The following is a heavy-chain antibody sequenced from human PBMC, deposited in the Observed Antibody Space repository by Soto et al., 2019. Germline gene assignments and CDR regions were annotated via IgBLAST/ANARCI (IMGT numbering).Heavy chain of an antibody. D-gene: IGHD4-4*01. CDR1: GYTSTSYA. V-gene: IGHV1-3*01. CDR3: AREKDYRKPLGLYYYYGMDV. CDR2: INAGNGNT. J-gene: IGHJ6*02. Sequence: ASVKVSCKASGYTSTSYAMHWVRQAPGRGLEWMGWINAGNGNTKYSQKFQGRVTITRDTSASTAYMELSSLRSEDTAVYYCAREKDYRKPLGLYYYYGMDVWGQGTTVTGSS.